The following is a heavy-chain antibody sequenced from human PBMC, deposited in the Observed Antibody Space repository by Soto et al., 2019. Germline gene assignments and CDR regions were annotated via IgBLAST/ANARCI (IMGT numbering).Heavy chain of an antibody. D-gene: IGHD6-19*01. Sequence: GASVKVSCKASGGTFSSYAISWVRQAPGQGLEWMGGIIPIFGTANYAQKFQGRVTITADESTSTAYMELSSLRSEDTAVYYCARDGSVSGYSSGWYHYWGQGTLVTVSS. J-gene: IGHJ4*02. CDR3: ARDGSVSGYSSGWYHY. V-gene: IGHV1-69*13. CDR2: IIPIFGTA. CDR1: GGTFSSYA.